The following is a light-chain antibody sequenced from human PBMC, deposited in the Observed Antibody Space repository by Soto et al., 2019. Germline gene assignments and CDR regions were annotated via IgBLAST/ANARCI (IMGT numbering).Light chain of an antibody. CDR2: GAS. Sequence: EIVLTQSPDTLSLSPGGRATLSCRASQSVTTRLAWYQQKPGQPPRLLISGASVRASGVQVRISGSGSGTDFTLTISRLEPEDFALYYCQQYGGSPITFGLGTRLEVK. CDR1: QSVTTR. V-gene: IGKV3-20*01. J-gene: IGKJ5*01. CDR3: QQYGGSPIT.